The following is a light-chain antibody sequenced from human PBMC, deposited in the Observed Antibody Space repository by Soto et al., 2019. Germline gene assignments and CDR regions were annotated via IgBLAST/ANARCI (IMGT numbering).Light chain of an antibody. Sequence: QFVLTQPPSPSGSPGQSVPISCTGTSSDIGGYNYASWYQQHPGKAPKLMIFEVSKWPSGVPDRFSGSKSGNTASLTVSGLQAEDEADYYCSSFAGSNNFGVFGTGTKVTVL. CDR1: SSDIGGYNY. CDR2: EVS. J-gene: IGLJ1*01. V-gene: IGLV2-8*01. CDR3: SSFAGSNNFGV.